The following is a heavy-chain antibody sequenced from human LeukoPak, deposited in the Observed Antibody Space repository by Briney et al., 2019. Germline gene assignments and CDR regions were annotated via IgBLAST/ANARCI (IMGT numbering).Heavy chain of an antibody. V-gene: IGHV4-34*01. D-gene: IGHD3-3*01. Sequence: ASDTLSLTCAVYGGSFSGYYWSWIRQPPGKGLEWIGEINHSGSTNYNPSLKSRVTISVDTSKNQFSLKLSSVTAADTAVYYCARTNMYYDFWSGPRSNWFDPWGQGTLVTVSS. CDR3: ARTNMYYDFWSGPRSNWFDP. CDR2: INHSGST. CDR1: GGSFSGYY. J-gene: IGHJ5*02.